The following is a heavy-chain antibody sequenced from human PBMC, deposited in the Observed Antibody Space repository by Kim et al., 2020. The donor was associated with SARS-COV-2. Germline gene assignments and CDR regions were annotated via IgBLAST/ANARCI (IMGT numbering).Heavy chain of an antibody. CDR1: GFTFSSYS. Sequence: GGSLRLSCAASGFTFSSYSMNWVRQAPGKGLEWVSSISSSSSYIYYADSVKGRFTISRDNAKYSLYLQMNSLRAEDTAVYYCARIPITYSSSGWFDPWGQGTLVTVSS. D-gene: IGHD6-13*01. CDR2: ISSSSSYI. V-gene: IGHV3-21*01. CDR3: ARIPITYSSSGWFDP. J-gene: IGHJ5*02.